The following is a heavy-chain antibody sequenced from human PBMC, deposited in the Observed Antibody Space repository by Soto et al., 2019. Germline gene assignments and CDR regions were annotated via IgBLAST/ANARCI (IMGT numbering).Heavy chain of an antibody. CDR2: INSDGSST. CDR1: GFTFSSYW. D-gene: IGHD1-1*01. CDR3: ASTNRKSSLYYYYGMDV. J-gene: IGHJ6*02. V-gene: IGHV3-74*01. Sequence: GGSLRLSCAASGFTFSSYWMHWVRQAPGKGLVWVSRINSDGSSTSYADSVKGRFTISRDNAKNTLYLQMNSLRAEDTAVYYCASTNRKSSLYYYYGMDVWGQGTTVTVSS.